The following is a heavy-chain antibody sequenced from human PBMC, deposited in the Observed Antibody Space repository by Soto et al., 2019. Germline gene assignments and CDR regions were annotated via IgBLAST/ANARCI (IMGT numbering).Heavy chain of an antibody. CDR1: GFSLSRAW. D-gene: IGHD3-3*01. CDR3: AREDFWSLA. CDR2: INKDATT. V-gene: IGHV3-74*01. Sequence: EVQLAESGGGFVEPGGSLRLSCVVSGFSLSRAWMDWVRQVPGKGLVWVSRINKDATTTSADSVKGRFTISRDTAKNTLYLQMNSLRAEDTALYDCAREDFWSLAWGQGTLVTVSS. J-gene: IGHJ5*02.